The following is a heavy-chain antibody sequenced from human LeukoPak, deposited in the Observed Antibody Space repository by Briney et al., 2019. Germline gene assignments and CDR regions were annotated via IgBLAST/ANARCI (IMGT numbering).Heavy chain of an antibody. V-gene: IGHV4-61*01. J-gene: IGHJ4*02. D-gene: IGHD6-19*01. CDR3: ARGSSGWPYYFAY. CDR2: FHYTGST. CDR1: GGSVSSGTYY. Sequence: SSETLSLTCIVSGGSVSSGTYYWSWIRQPPGKGLEWIGYFHYTGSTSYNPSLKSRVTISEDTSTSQFSLKVTSVTAADTAVYYCARGSSGWPYYFAYWGQGILVTVSS.